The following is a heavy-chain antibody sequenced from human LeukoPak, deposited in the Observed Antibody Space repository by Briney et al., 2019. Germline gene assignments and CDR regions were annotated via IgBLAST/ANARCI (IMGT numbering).Heavy chain of an antibody. D-gene: IGHD2-15*01. J-gene: IGHJ5*02. CDR1: GGSISSGSYY. CDR2: IYTSGST. V-gene: IGHV4-61*02. CDR3: ARHRCSGGSCYPMNWFDP. Sequence: SQTLSLTCTVSGGSISSGSYYWSWIRQPAGKGLEWIGRIYTSGSTNYNPSLKSRVTISVDTSKNQFSLKLSSVTAADTAVYYCARHRCSGGSCYPMNWFDPWGQGTLVTVSS.